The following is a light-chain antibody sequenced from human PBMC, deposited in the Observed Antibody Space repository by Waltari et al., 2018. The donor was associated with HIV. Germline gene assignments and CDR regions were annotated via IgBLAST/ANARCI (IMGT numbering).Light chain of an antibody. J-gene: IGLJ3*02. CDR3: QAADGSSGMWV. CDR2: EDS. V-gene: IGLV3-25*03. Sequence: YDLTQSPSVSVSPGQTARITCSGDPFTNKLASWYQQKPGQAPKVLISEDSNRASGVPERIAASRSCTTATLIISGVQPDDEADYYCQAADGSSGMWVFGGGTKVTVL. CDR1: PFTNKL.